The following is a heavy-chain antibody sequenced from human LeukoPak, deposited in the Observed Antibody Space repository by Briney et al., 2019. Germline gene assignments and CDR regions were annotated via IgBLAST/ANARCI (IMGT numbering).Heavy chain of an antibody. D-gene: IGHD2-2*01. CDR1: GFTVSSNY. CDR2: ISGSGGST. V-gene: IGHV3-23*01. Sequence: PGGSLRLSCAASGFTVSSNYMSWVGQAPGKGLECVSAISGSGGSTYYADSVKGRFTISRDNSKNTLYLQLNSLRAEDTAVYYCAKSAIVVVPAATFIDYWGQGTLVTVSS. J-gene: IGHJ4*02. CDR3: AKSAIVVVPAATFIDY.